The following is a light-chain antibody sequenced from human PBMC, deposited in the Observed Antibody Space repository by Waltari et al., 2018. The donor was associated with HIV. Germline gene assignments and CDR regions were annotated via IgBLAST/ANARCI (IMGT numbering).Light chain of an antibody. CDR1: SSNIGTNP. CDR3: AAWDDSLNGHLV. Sequence: QSVLTQPPSASGTPGQRVTISCSGGSSNIGTNPVFWYQHLPGTAPKVLIYPTTQRPSGVPGRFSGSKSCTSAYLAISGLQSEDEADYYCAAWDDSLNGHLVFGGGTKLTVL. CDR2: PTT. J-gene: IGLJ2*01. V-gene: IGLV1-44*01.